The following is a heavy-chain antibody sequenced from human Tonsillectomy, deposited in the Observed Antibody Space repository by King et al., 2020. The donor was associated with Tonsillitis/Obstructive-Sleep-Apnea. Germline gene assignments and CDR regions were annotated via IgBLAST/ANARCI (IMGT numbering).Heavy chain of an antibody. Sequence: VQLPQWGAGLLKPSETLSLTCAVYGGSFSGYYWSWIRQPPGKGLEWIGEINHSGSTNYNPSLKSRVTISVDTSKNQFSLKLSSVTAADTAVYYCARGLRFLSYYYMDVWGKGTTVTVSS. CDR2: INHSGST. CDR3: ARGLRFLSYYYMDV. J-gene: IGHJ6*03. V-gene: IGHV4-34*01. CDR1: GGSFSGYY. D-gene: IGHD3-3*01.